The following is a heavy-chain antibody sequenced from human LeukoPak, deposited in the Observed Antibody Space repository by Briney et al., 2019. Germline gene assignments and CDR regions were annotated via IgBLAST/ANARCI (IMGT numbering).Heavy chain of an antibody. J-gene: IGHJ4*02. V-gene: IGHV3-15*07. CDR2: IKPKTDGETT. Sequence: GGSLRLSCAASGFTFSNAYMNWVRQAPGKGLEWVGRIKPKTDGETTEYAAPVKDRFSISRDDSKSMMYLQMNSLKTEDTAVYYCVKQLGYCSDGSCYFPYWGQGTLVTVSS. CDR1: GFTFSNAY. D-gene: IGHD2-15*01. CDR3: VKQLGYCSDGSCYFPY.